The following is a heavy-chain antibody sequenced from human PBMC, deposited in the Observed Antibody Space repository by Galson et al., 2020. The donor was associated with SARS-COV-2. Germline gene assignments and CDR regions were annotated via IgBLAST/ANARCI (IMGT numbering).Heavy chain of an antibody. D-gene: IGHD6-6*01. CDR3: ARKTGYSSSSRSRTKWFDP. CDR2: INHSGST. V-gene: IGHV4-34*01. J-gene: IGHJ5*02. CDR1: SGSFSGYY. Sequence: SETLSLTCAVYSGSFSGYYWNWIRQPPGKGLEWIGEINHSGSTNYNPSLKSRVTISIDTSKNQFSLKLSSVTAADAAVYYCARKTGYSSSSRSRTKWFDPWGQGTLVTVSS.